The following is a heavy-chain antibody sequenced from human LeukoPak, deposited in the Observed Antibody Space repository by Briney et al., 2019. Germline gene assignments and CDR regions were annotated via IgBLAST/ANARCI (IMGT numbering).Heavy chain of an antibody. CDR3: AQGLIYSGSYYTPDLYYYMDV. V-gene: IGHV1-8*03. D-gene: IGHD1-26*01. Sequence: GASVKVSCKASGYTFTSYDINWVRQATGQGLEWMGWMNPNSGNTGYAQKFQGRVTITRNTSISTAYMELSSLRSEDTAVYYCAQGLIYSGSYYTPDLYYYMDVWGKGTTVTVSS. CDR2: MNPNSGNT. J-gene: IGHJ6*03. CDR1: GYTFTSYD.